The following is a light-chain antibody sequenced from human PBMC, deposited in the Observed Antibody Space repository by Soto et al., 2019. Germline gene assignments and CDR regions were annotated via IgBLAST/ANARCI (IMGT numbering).Light chain of an antibody. CDR2: GAS. CDR3: QQRSATST. CDR1: QSVSDY. Sequence: EIVLTQSPATLSLSPGERATVSCRTSQSVSDYLAWYQQKPGQAPRLLIYGASNRATGIPARFSGSGSDTDFTLTISSLEPEDFAVYYCQQRSATSTFGQGTKVDIK. J-gene: IGKJ1*01. V-gene: IGKV3-11*01.